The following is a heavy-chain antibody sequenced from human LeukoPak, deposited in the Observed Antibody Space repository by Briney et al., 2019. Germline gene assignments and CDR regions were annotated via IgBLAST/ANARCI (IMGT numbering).Heavy chain of an antibody. J-gene: IGHJ6*02. CDR3: ARGARLTSSIAAPGTTYYYYVMDV. V-gene: IGHV3-66*01. CDR2: VYSGGTT. Sequence: GGSLRLSCAASEFSVSNNYMSWVRQAPGKGLEWVSVVYSGGTTYYTDSVKGRFTISRDKSKNTLYLQMNSLSVEDTAVYYCARGARLTSSIAAPGTTYYYYVMDVWGQGTTVTVSS. CDR1: EFSVSNNY. D-gene: IGHD6-13*01.